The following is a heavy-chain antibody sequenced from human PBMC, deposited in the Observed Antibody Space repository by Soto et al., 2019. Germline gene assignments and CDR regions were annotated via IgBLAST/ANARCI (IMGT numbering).Heavy chain of an antibody. CDR3: AAKLGTTHYFDF. D-gene: IGHD7-27*01. V-gene: IGHV4-31*03. CDR2: IYHTGST. Sequence: QVQLQESGPGLVQPSQTLSLTCSVYGDPVSSGSYYWTWVRQHPVKVLEWIGYIYHTGSTYYNPSLHSRLIMSIDTSKNQFSLHLYSVTAADTAVYCCAAKLGTTHYFDFWGQGSLVAVSS. J-gene: IGHJ4*02. CDR1: GDPVSSGSYY.